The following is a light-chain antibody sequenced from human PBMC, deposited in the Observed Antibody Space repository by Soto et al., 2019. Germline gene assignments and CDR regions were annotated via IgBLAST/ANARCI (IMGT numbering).Light chain of an antibody. Sequence: EIVLTQSPGTLSLSPGERATLSCRASPSVSSSYLAWYQQKPGQAPRLLIYGASSRATGIPDRFSGSGSGTDFTLTNSRLEPEDFAVYYCQQYGSPSFGQGTRLEIK. CDR3: QQYGSPS. J-gene: IGKJ5*01. CDR1: PSVSSSY. V-gene: IGKV3-20*01. CDR2: GAS.